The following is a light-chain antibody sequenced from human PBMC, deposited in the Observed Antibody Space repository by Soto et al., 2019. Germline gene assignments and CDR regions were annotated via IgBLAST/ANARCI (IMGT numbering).Light chain of an antibody. J-gene: IGKJ4*01. CDR2: DTY. CDR1: QNVFHNY. CDR3: QQYGGSPLVT. Sequence: EVVLTQSPGTLSLSPGERATLSCRASQNVFHNYLAWYQQRTDQSPRLLIYDTYTRATGVPDRFSASRSGTDFTLPISNLAPEEFAMYYCQQYGGSPLVTFGGGTKVEIK. V-gene: IGKV3-20*01.